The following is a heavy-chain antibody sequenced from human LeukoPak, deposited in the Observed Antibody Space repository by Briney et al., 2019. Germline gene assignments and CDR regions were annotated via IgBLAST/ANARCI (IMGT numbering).Heavy chain of an antibody. D-gene: IGHD1-1*01. CDR2: IYYSGST. CDR3: ARGPGVRRPFDY. Sequence: SQTQSLTCTVSGGSISSGDYYWSWIRQPPGKGLEWIGYIYYSGSTYYNPSLKSRVTISVDTSKNQFSLKLSSVTAADTAVYYCARGPGVRRPFDYWGQGTLVTVSS. V-gene: IGHV4-30-4*01. CDR1: GGSISSGDYY. J-gene: IGHJ4*02.